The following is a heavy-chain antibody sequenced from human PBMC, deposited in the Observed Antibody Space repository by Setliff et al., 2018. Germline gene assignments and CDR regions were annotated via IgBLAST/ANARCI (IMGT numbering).Heavy chain of an antibody. CDR2: INRRGST. Sequence: PSETLSLTCTVSGGSVNSGYDNWNWLRRPAGKGLEWIGHINRRGSTNFTPSPKSRVTISLDTSKNQFSLNLTSVTAADTAVYYCARATSGWYSAYYYYMDVWGKGTTVTVSS. J-gene: IGHJ6*03. D-gene: IGHD6-19*01. V-gene: IGHV4-61*09. CDR3: ARATSGWYSAYYYYMDV. CDR1: GGSVNSGYDN.